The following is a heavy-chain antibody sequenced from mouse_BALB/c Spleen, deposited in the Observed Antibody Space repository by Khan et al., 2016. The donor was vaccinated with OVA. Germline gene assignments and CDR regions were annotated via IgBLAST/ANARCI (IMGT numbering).Heavy chain of an antibody. D-gene: IGHD2-14*01. CDR1: GYSFTSYYG. Sequence: EVQLLESGPGLVKPAQSLSLSCTVTGYSFTSYYGCYLIRQLRGNKVEIVGIIPSSGSTNYNPSLKSRTTFTRDTSNNQFFMQLNSVTTEDTATYYCARTDRLEYWGQGTTLTVSS. V-gene: IGHV3-2*02. J-gene: IGHJ2*01. CDR2: IPSSGST. CDR3: ARTDRLEY.